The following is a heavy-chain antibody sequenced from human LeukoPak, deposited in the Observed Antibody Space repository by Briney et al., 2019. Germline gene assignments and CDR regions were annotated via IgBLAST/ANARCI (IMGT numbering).Heavy chain of an antibody. CDR2: INHSGST. J-gene: IGHJ4*02. V-gene: IGHV4-34*01. Sequence: PSETLSLTCAVYGGSFSGYYWSWIRQPPGKGLEWIGEINHSGSTNYNPSLKSRVTISVDTSKNQFSLKLSSVTAADTAVYYCAREAIRGVGPFDYWGQGTLVTVSS. D-gene: IGHD3-10*01. CDR1: GGSFSGYY. CDR3: AREAIRGVGPFDY.